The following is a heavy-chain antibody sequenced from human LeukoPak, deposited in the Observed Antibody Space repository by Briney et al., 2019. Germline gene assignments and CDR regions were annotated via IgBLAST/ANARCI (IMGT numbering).Heavy chain of an antibody. V-gene: IGHV1-69*05. J-gene: IGHJ3*02. Sequence: ASVKVSCKASGGTLSSYAISWVRQAPGQGLEWMGGIIPIFGTANYAQKFQGRVTITTDESTSTAYMELSSLRSEDTAVYYCAEERVRATSGAFDIWGQGTMVTVSS. CDR3: AEERVRATSGAFDI. CDR2: IIPIFGTA. CDR1: GGTLSSYA. D-gene: IGHD1-26*01.